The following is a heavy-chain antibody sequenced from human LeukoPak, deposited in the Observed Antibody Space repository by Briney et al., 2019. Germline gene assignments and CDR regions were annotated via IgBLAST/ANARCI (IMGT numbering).Heavy chain of an antibody. CDR1: GFTFSNYV. Sequence: GGSLRLSCAGSGFTFSNYVMSWVRQAPGKGLEWVSCVSGSGGRGATYYTDSVKGRFTISRDNAKNTMYLQMNSLRAEDTAVYYCARDRVPTIWSGYYSFDESTDPWGQGTLVTVSS. J-gene: IGHJ5*02. V-gene: IGHV3-23*01. CDR3: ARDRVPTIWSGYYSFDESTDP. D-gene: IGHD3-3*01. CDR2: VSGSGGRGAT.